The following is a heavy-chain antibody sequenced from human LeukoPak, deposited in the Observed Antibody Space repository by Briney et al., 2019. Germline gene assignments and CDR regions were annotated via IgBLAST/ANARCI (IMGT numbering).Heavy chain of an antibody. CDR3: VRRMVGAIRPFDY. D-gene: IGHD1-26*01. V-gene: IGHV4-30-4*01. J-gene: IGHJ4*02. CDR1: GGSISSGDYY. CDR2: MYYSGST. Sequence: SQTLSLTCTVSGGSISSGDYYWSWIRQPPGKGLEWIRYMYYSGSTYYNPSLKSRVTISVDTSKNQFSLKLSSVTAADTAVYYCVRRMVGAIRPFDYWGQGTLVTVSS.